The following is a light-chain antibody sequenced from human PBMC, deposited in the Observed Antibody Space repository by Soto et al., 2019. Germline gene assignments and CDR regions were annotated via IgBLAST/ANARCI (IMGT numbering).Light chain of an antibody. CDR1: QGISKY. J-gene: IGKJ1*01. CDR3: QKYNTAPWT. CDR2: AAS. V-gene: IGKV1-27*01. Sequence: DIQMTQSPSSLSASVGARVTITCRASQGISKYLAWYQQKPGKVPKLLIYAASTLQSGVPSRFSGSGSGTDFTLTISSLQPEDVATYYCQKYNTAPWTFGQGTKVEIK.